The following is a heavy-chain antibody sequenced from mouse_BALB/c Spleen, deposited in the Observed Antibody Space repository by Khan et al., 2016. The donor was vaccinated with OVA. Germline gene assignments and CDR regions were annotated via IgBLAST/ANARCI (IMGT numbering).Heavy chain of an antibody. V-gene: IGHV1-18*01. CDR2: VNPNNGGT. CDR1: GYSFTGYY. Sequence: VRLQQSGPDLVKPGASVKISCKASGYSFTGYYIPWVKQSHGKSLEWIGRVNPNNGGTNSNQKFKGKSILTVDKSSNTAYMELRSLTSEDSAVYSCASYHGYFDVWGAGTTVTVSS. D-gene: IGHD1-1*01. CDR3: ASYHGYFDV. J-gene: IGHJ1*01.